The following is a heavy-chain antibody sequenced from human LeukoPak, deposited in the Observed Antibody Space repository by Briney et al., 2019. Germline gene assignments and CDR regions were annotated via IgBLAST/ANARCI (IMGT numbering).Heavy chain of an antibody. CDR3: ARSGTIFGVVINDY. Sequence: SETLSLTCTVSGGSISSYYWSWIRQPPGKGLEWIGYIYYSGSTNYNPSLKSRVTISVDTSKNQFSLKLSSVTAADTAVYYCARSGTIFGVVINDYWGQGTLVTVSS. V-gene: IGHV4-59*01. D-gene: IGHD3-3*01. CDR2: IYYSGST. J-gene: IGHJ4*02. CDR1: GGSISSYY.